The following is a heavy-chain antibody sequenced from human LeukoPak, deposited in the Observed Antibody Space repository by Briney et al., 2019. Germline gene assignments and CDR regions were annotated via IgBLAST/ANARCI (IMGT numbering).Heavy chain of an antibody. CDR3: ASLTYSSSRPDY. V-gene: IGHV1-46*01. CDR1: GYTFTRYY. CDR2: INPSGGST. J-gene: IGHJ4*02. D-gene: IGHD6-6*01. Sequence: ASVKVSCKASGYTFTRYYMHWVRQAPGQGLEWMGIINPSGGSTSYAQKFQGRVTMTRDMSTSTVYMELSSLRSEDTPVYYCASLTYSSSRPDYWGQGTLVTVSS.